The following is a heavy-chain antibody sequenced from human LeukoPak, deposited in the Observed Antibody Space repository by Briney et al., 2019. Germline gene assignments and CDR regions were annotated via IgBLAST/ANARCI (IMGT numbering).Heavy chain of an antibody. CDR1: GGTFSSYA. CDR3: ARSFFSGYYDSSGSFDY. D-gene: IGHD3-22*01. Sequence: SVKVSCKASGGTFSSYAISWVRQAPGQGLEWMGRIIPILGIANYAQKFQGRVTITADKSTSTAYMELSSLRSEDTAVYYCARSFFSGYYDSSGSFDYWGQGTLVTVFS. J-gene: IGHJ4*02. V-gene: IGHV1-69*04. CDR2: IIPILGIA.